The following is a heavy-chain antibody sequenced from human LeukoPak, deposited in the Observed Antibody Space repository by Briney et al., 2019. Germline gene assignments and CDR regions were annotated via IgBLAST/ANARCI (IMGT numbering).Heavy chain of an antibody. CDR2: TYYRSKWYN. V-gene: IGHV6-1*01. Sequence: KISQTLSLTCAISGDSVSSNSAAWNWIRQSPSRGLEWLGRTYYRSKWYNDYAVSVKSRITMNPDTSKNQFSLQLNSVTPEDTAVYYCARGTLYSSSWYDYMDVWGKGTTVTVSS. CDR1: GDSVSSNSAA. D-gene: IGHD6-13*01. J-gene: IGHJ6*03. CDR3: ARGTLYSSSWYDYMDV.